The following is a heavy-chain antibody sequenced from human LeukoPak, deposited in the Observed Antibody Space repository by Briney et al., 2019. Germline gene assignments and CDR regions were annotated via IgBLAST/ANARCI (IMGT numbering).Heavy chain of an antibody. CDR1: RFTSAASA. J-gene: IGHJ4*02. V-gene: IGHV3-23*01. CDR2: ITGGVERT. D-gene: IGHD2-2*01. Sequence: GRSLRLSCAVSRFTSAASAMGWVRQAPGKGREWVAGITGGVERTYYADSVKGRFTISRDNSKKTSFLQVNSLRAEEPAVKFCAKNIRDQFLCGFNYWGQGIVVTVSS. CDR3: AKNIRDQFLCGFNY.